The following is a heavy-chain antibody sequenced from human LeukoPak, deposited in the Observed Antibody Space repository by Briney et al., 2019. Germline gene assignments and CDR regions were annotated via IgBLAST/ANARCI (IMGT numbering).Heavy chain of an antibody. CDR2: IYYSGST. CDR3: ASQTNYYDSSGYKDY. CDR1: GGSISSGDYY. D-gene: IGHD3-22*01. Sequence: PSETLSLTCTVSGGSISSGDYYWSWIRQPPGKGLEWIGYIYYSGSTYYNPSLKSRVTISVGTSKNQFSLKLSSVTAADTAVYYCASQTNYYDSSGYKDYWGQGTLVTVSS. J-gene: IGHJ4*02. V-gene: IGHV4-30-4*08.